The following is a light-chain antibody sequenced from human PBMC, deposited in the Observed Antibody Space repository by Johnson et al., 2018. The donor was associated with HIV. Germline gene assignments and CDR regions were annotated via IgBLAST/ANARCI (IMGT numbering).Light chain of an antibody. CDR3: ETWENSLNVGHV. V-gene: IGLV1-51*02. Sequence: QSVLTQPPSVSAAPGQKVSISCSGSSSNIGDNYVSWYQQVPGTAPKLLIYEDTKRPSGIPDRFSGSKSGTSATLAITGLQTWDEADYYCETWENSLNVGHVFRTGPKVIVL. CDR1: SSNIGDNY. J-gene: IGLJ1*01. CDR2: EDT.